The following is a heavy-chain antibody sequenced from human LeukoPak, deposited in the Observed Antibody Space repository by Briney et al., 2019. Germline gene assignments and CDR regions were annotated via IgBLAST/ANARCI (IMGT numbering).Heavy chain of an antibody. V-gene: IGHV1-8*01. D-gene: IGHD2-2*01. Sequence: ASVKVSCKASGYTFTSYDINWVRQATGQGLEWMGWMNPNSGNTGYAQKFQGRVTMTRNTSISTAYLQWSSLKASDTAMYYCARHGCSSTSCYAWEWDYWGQGTLVTVSS. CDR3: ARHGCSSTSCYAWEWDY. CDR1: GYTFTSYD. CDR2: MNPNSGNT. J-gene: IGHJ4*02.